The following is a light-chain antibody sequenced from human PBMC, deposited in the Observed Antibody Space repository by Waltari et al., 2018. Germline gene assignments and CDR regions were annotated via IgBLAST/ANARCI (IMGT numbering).Light chain of an antibody. V-gene: IGKV1-39*01. CDR3: QQSYITTYT. CDR2: VAS. Sequence: ILMTQSPSSLSASVGDRVTITCRASQSISSSLNWYQQIPGKAPKLLIYVASNLQSGVPSRFSGSGSGTDFSLTISSLQPEDFATYYCQQSYITTYTFGQGTKLEIK. CDR1: QSISSS. J-gene: IGKJ2*01.